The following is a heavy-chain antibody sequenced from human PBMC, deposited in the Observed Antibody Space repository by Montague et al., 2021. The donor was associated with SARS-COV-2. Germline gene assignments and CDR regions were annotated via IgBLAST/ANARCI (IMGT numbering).Heavy chain of an antibody. CDR2: IYYSGST. CDR1: GGSISSYY. Sequence: TLSLTCTVSGGSISSYYWSWIRQPPGKGLEWIGYIYYSGSTYYNPSLKSRVTISVDTSKNQFSLKLSSVTAADTAVYYCARVRGRRHIVVVTAIEFDYWGQGTLVTVSS. D-gene: IGHD2-21*02. V-gene: IGHV4-30-4*08. CDR3: ARVRGRRHIVVVTAIEFDY. J-gene: IGHJ4*02.